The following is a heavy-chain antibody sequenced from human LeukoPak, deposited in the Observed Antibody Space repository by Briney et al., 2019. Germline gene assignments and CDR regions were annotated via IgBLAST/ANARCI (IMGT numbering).Heavy chain of an antibody. J-gene: IGHJ4*02. D-gene: IGHD6-13*01. CDR3: ARGSFGSAGTSPMGYFDY. V-gene: IGHV4-30-2*01. CDR2: IYHSGST. CDR1: GGSISSGGYY. Sequence: ASQTLSLTCTVSGGSISSGGYYWSWIRQHPGKGLEWIGYIYHSGSTYYNPSLKSRVTISVDRSKNQFSLKLSSVTAADTAVYYCARGSFGSAGTSPMGYFDYWGQGTLVTVSS.